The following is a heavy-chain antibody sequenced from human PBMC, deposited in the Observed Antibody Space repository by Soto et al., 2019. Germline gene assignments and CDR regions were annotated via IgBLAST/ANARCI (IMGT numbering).Heavy chain of an antibody. J-gene: IGHJ1*01. Sequence: PSETLSLTCTVSGGSISSGGYYWSWIRQHPGKGLEWIGYIYYSGSTYYNPSLKSRVTISVDTSKNQFSLKLSSVTAADTAVYYCARVLLSPEWLFPHEYFQHWGQGTPVTVSS. V-gene: IGHV4-31*03. D-gene: IGHD3-3*01. CDR1: GGSISSGGYY. CDR2: IYYSGST. CDR3: ARVLLSPEWLFPHEYFQH.